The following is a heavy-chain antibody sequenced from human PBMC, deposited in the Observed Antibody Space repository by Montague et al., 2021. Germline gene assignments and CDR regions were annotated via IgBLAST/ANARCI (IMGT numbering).Heavy chain of an antibody. D-gene: IGHD3-16*01. CDR2: VYYSGAT. CDR3: ARQGVYKGGGFDI. CDR1: GDSINAYY. V-gene: IGHV4-59*01. Sequence: SETLSLTCSVSGDSINAYYWSWIRQPPGKGLEWIGSVYYSGATNYNPSLKSRVTMSADTSKNQVSLKVNSVTAADTAVYYCARQGVYKGGGFDIWGLGTLVTVSS. J-gene: IGHJ4*02.